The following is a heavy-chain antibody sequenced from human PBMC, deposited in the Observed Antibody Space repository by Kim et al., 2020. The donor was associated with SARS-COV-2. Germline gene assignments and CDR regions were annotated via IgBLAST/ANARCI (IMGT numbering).Heavy chain of an antibody. CDR2: INHSGST. CDR1: GGSFSGYY. J-gene: IGHJ2*01. D-gene: IGHD6-13*01. Sequence: SETLSLTCAVYGGSFSGYYWSWIRQPPGKGLEWIGEINHSGSTNYNPSLKSRVTISVDTSKNQFSLKLSSVTAADTAVYYCARGRYSSSWYGPHWYFDI. V-gene: IGHV4-34*01. CDR3: ARGRYSSSWYGPHWYFDI.